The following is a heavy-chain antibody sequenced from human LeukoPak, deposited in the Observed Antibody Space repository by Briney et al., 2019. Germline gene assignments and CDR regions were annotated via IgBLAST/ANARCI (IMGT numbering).Heavy chain of an antibody. V-gene: IGHV1-18*01. CDR1: GYTFSNYA. Sequence: ASVRVSCKASGYTFSNYAISWVRQAPGQGLEWMGWISAYNGNTNYAPKLPGRVTMTTDTSTSAAYMELRSLRSDDTAVYYCARDRYGDGFAHFDYWGQGALVTASS. J-gene: IGHJ4*02. D-gene: IGHD5-24*01. CDR2: ISAYNGNT. CDR3: ARDRYGDGFAHFDY.